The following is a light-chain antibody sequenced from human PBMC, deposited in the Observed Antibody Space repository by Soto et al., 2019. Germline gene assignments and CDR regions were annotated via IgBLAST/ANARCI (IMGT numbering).Light chain of an antibody. CDR3: HQYGNSPFT. V-gene: IGKV3D-20*01. CDR2: DAS. Sequence: EIVLTQSPATLSLSPGGRATLSCGASQSVSSTYLAWYQQKPGLAPRLLIYDASSRATGIPDRFSGSGSGTDFTLTISRLEPEDFAVYYCHQYGNSPFTFGQGTKLEIK. CDR1: QSVSSTY. J-gene: IGKJ2*01.